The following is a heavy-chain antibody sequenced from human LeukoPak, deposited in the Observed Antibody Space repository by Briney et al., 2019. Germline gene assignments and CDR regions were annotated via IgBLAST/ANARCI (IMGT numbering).Heavy chain of an antibody. J-gene: IGHJ4*02. CDR1: GFTFNNYG. V-gene: IGHV3-30*02. CDR3: AKRSGSYYRFDY. D-gene: IGHD1-26*01. Sequence: PGGSLRLSCAASGFTFNNYGMHWVRQAPGKGLEWVAFIRYDGSNKYYADSVKGRFTISRDNSKNTLYLQMNSLRAEDTAVYYCAKRSGSYYRFDYWGQGTLVTVSS. CDR2: IRYDGSNK.